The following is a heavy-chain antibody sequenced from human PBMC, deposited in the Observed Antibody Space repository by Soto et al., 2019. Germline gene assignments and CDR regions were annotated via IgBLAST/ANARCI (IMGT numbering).Heavy chain of an antibody. CDR3: ARGRGAAADYFDF. D-gene: IGHD6-13*01. CDR2: ISSSTSHT. J-gene: IGHJ4*02. Sequence: QVQLVESGGGLVKPGGSLRLSCAVSGFTFSDYYMTWIRQAPGKGLEWVSYISSSTSHTNYADSVKVRFTISRDNAKNSLFLKMNSLRAEDTDVYYCARGRGAAADYFDFWGQGTLVTVSS. V-gene: IGHV3-11*05. CDR1: GFTFSDYY.